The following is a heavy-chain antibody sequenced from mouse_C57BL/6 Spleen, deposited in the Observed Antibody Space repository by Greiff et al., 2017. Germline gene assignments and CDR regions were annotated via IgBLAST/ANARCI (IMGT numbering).Heavy chain of an antibody. CDR3: ATTMVTPFDY. V-gene: IGHV1-72*01. D-gene: IGHD2-2*01. Sequence: QVQLKQPGAELVKPGASVKLSCKASGYTFTSYWMNWVKQRPGRGLEWIGRLEPNSGGTKYNEKFKSKATLPVDKPSSTAYMQLSRLTSEDSAVYYCATTMVTPFDYWGQGTTLTVSS. J-gene: IGHJ2*01. CDR2: LEPNSGGT. CDR1: GYTFTSYW.